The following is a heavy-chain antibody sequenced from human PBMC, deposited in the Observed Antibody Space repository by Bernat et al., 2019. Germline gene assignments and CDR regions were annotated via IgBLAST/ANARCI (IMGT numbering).Heavy chain of an antibody. CDR3: ATSGAAAKFDY. Sequence: EVQLVESGGGLVQPGGSLRLSCAASGFTFSNYWMSWVRQAPGKGLEWVANIKKDGDDKYYVDSVKGRFTISRDNAKNSLYLQMNTLRAEDTAVYYCATSGAAAKFDYWGQGILVTVSA. V-gene: IGHV3-7*01. J-gene: IGHJ4*02. D-gene: IGHD6-13*01. CDR1: GFTFSNYW. CDR2: IKKDGDDK.